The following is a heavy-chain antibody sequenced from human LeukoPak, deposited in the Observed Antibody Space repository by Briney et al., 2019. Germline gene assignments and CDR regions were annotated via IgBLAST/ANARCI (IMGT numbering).Heavy chain of an antibody. J-gene: IGHJ5*02. Sequence: GGSLRLSCLASGFTFSRYDMHWVRQAPGKGLEWVAVTSNDGRKEIYADSVKGRFTISRDNSKNTLYLQMNSLRAEDTAVYYCARAAAVTGAFRDNWFDPWGQGTLVTVSS. CDR2: TSNDGRKE. D-gene: IGHD6-19*01. CDR1: GFTFSRYD. V-gene: IGHV3-30*04. CDR3: ARAAAVTGAFRDNWFDP.